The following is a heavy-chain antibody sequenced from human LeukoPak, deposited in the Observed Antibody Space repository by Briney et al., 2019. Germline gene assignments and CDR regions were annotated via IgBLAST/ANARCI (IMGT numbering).Heavy chain of an antibody. CDR3: ARMGYSYGYFDY. CDR1: GYTSTSYY. CDR2: INPSGGST. D-gene: IGHD5-18*01. V-gene: IGHV1-46*01. Sequence: ASVKVSCKASGYTSTSYYMHWVRQAPGQGLEWMGIINPSGGSTSYAQKFQGRVTMTRDTSTSTVYMELSSLRSEDTAVYYCARMGYSYGYFDYWGQGTLVTVSS. J-gene: IGHJ4*02.